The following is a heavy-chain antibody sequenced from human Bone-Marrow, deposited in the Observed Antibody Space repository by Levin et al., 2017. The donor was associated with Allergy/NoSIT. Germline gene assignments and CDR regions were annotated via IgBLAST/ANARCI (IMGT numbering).Heavy chain of an antibody. Sequence: SETLSLTCAVSGGSISSSNWWFWVRQPPGKGLEWIGEIYHSGRTNHNPSLKSRLTISVDKSKNQFSLTLNSVTAADTAVYYCARLYSTGPNGYVDRWGRGALVTVSS. CDR2: IYHSGRT. V-gene: IGHV4-4*02. CDR1: GGSISSSNW. CDR3: ARLYSTGPNGYVDR. J-gene: IGHJ2*01. D-gene: IGHD4-11*01.